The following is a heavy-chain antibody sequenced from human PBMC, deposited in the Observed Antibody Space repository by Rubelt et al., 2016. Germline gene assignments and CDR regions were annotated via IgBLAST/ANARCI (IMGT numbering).Heavy chain of an antibody. Sequence: QLQLQESGPGLVKPSETLSLTCTVSGGSISSSSYYWGWIRQPPGKGLEWIGSIYYSGSTYYNPSLNSRVTISVDTSKNQFSLKLSSVTAADTAVYYCARRSYDFFHIDYWGQGTLVTVSS. CDR1: GGSISSSSYY. V-gene: IGHV4-39*01. J-gene: IGHJ4*02. CDR3: ARRSYDFFHIDY. D-gene: IGHD3-3*01. CDR2: IYYSGST.